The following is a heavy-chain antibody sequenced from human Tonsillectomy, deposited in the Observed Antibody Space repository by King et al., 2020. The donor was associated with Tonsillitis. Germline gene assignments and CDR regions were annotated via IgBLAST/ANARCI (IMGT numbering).Heavy chain of an antibody. D-gene: IGHD1-26*01. CDR2: IWYNGSIK. Sequence: VQLVESGGGVVQPGRSVRLSCAASGFTFSSYGMHWVRRAPGKGREGGAVIWYNGSIKYYADSGKGRFTISRDNSKNKRYLQMNSRRAEDTAVYYWARDGPNYYYMDVWGTGTTVTVSS. CDR1: GFTFSSYG. J-gene: IGHJ6*03. CDR3: ARDGPNYYYMDV. V-gene: IGHV3-33*08.